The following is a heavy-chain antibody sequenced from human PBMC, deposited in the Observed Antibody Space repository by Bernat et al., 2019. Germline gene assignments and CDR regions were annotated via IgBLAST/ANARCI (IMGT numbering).Heavy chain of an antibody. D-gene: IGHD3-10*01. CDR2: IKQDGSEK. J-gene: IGHJ3*02. V-gene: IGHV3-7*03. CDR3: AREVSLLHYPLYGSATYSNVDAFDI. CDR1: GFTFSNYW. Sequence: EEQLVESGGGLVQPGGSLRLSCTASGFTFSNYWMSWVRQAPGKGLEWVANIKQDGSEKYFVDSVKGRFTISRDNAKNSVSLQMNSLRAEDTAVYYCAREVSLLHYPLYGSATYSNVDAFDIWGQGTVVIVSS.